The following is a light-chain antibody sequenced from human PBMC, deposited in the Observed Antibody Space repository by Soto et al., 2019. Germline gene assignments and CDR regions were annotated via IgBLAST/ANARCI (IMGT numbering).Light chain of an antibody. CDR3: SSYTRTTRSTV. CDR2: DVS. J-gene: IGLJ1*01. CDR1: SSDVGGNKY. V-gene: IGLV2-14*01. Sequence: SVLPRPSSLSGSPGQSITLSCPGTSSDVGGNKYVSWYQQHPGKAPKLIIYDVSNRASGVSDRFSGSKSGNTASLTISGLQAEDEADYYCSSYTRTTRSTVFGPGTKVTVL.